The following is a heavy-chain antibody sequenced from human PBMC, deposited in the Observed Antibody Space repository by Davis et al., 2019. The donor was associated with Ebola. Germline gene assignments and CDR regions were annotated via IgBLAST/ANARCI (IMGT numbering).Heavy chain of an antibody. CDR2: ISYDGNNK. D-gene: IGHD2-21*01. J-gene: IGHJ4*02. V-gene: IGHV3-30*18. Sequence: PGGSLRLSCAASRFTLSSYGMHWVRQAPGKGLEWVAVISYDGNNKYYADSVKGRFIISRDKPKNTLYLQMDSLRPEDTAVYYCAKLMWPPDYWGQGTLVTVSS. CDR3: AKLMWPPDY. CDR1: RFTLSSYG.